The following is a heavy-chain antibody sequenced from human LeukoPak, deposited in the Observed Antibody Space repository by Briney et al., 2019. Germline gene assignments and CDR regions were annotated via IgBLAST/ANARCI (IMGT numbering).Heavy chain of an antibody. CDR3: AKTHQYDFWSGFYYYYGMDV. CDR2: ISYDGSNK. CDR1: GFTFRSYG. J-gene: IGHJ6*02. D-gene: IGHD3-3*01. Sequence: GRSLRLSCAASGFTFRSYGMHWVRQAPGKGLEGVAVISYDGSNKYYADSVKGRFTISRDNSKNTLYLQMNSPRAEDTAVYYCAKTHQYDFWSGFYYYYGMDVWGQGTTVTVSS. V-gene: IGHV3-30*18.